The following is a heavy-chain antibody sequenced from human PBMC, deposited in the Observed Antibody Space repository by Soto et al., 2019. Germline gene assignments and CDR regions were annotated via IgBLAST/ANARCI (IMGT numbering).Heavy chain of an antibody. D-gene: IGHD2-15*01. CDR3: PSRLFCSGRSFYNSHYYYGMDV. CDR1: GGTFSSYA. CDR2: IIPIFGTA. Sequence: QVQLVQSGAEVKKPGSSVKVSCKASGGTFSSYAISWVRQAPGQGLEWMGGIIPIFGTANYAQKFQGRVTITADESTSTPYMQLISLRSEHTAVYYCPSRLFCSGRSFYNSHYYYGMDVWGQGTTVTVSS. V-gene: IGHV1-69*01. J-gene: IGHJ6*02.